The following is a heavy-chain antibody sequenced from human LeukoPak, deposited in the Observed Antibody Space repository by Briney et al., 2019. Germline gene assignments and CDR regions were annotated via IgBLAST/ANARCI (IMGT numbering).Heavy chain of an antibody. Sequence: SETLSLTCSVSGYTINSGYYWGWIRQSPGKGLEWIGAVFHSGTTFYNPSLKSRLTLLLDTSRNHFSLNLHSVTAADTAVYYCVRDHTYNSNPGWFDLWGQGTLVTVSS. CDR3: VRDHTYNSNPGWFDL. CDR2: VFHSGTT. V-gene: IGHV4-38-2*02. D-gene: IGHD1-20*01. CDR1: GYTINSGYY. J-gene: IGHJ5*02.